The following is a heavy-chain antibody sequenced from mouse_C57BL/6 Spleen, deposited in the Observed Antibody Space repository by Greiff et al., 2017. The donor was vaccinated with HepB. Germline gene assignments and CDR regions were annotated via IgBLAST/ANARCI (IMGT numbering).Heavy chain of an antibody. D-gene: IGHD1-1*01. Sequence: VHVKQSGPELVKPGASVKISCKASGYSFTDYNMNWVKQSNGKSLEWIGVINPNYGTTSYNQKFKGKATLTVDQSSSTAYMQLNSLTSEDSAVYYCARYYYGGGYAMDYWGQGTSVTVSS. J-gene: IGHJ4*01. V-gene: IGHV1-39*01. CDR1: GYSFTDYN. CDR3: ARYYYGGGYAMDY. CDR2: INPNYGTT.